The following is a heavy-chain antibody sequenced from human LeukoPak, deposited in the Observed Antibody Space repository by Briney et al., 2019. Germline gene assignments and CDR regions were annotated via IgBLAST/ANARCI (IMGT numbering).Heavy chain of an antibody. CDR3: ARYGSGSYYNH. Sequence: GRSLRLSCAASGFTFSSYAMHWVRQAPGKGLEWVAVISYDGSNKYYADSVRGRFTISRDNSKNTLYLQMNSLRAEDTAVYYCARYGSGSYYNHWGQGTLVTVSS. CDR2: ISYDGSNK. V-gene: IGHV3-30-3*01. CDR1: GFTFSSYA. J-gene: IGHJ5*02. D-gene: IGHD3-10*01.